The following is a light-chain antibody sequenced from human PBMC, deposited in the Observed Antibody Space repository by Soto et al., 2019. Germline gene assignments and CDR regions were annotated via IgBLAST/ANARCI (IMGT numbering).Light chain of an antibody. CDR1: QSLGNN. Sequence: EIVMTQSPATLTLSPGERATLSCRANQSLGNNIAWYQQKPGQAPRLLIYGASTGATGLPARFSGSGSGTEFTLFIISLQSEDFAFYYCLQYTKWPRTFGQGTKVEIK. CDR2: GAS. J-gene: IGKJ1*01. CDR3: LQYTKWPRT. V-gene: IGKV3-15*01.